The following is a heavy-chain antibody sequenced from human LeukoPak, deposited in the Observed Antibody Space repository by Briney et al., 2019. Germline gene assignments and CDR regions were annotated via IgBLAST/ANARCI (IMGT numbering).Heavy chain of an antibody. V-gene: IGHV3-23*01. CDR2: ISGSGGGT. D-gene: IGHD7-27*01. J-gene: IGHJ4*02. Sequence: GGSLRLSCAASGFTFSTYAMSWVRQAAGEGLEWVSLISGSGGGTYYADSVKGRFTISRDNSKNTLYLQMNSLRAEDTAVYYCAKDRIAPGDYFDYWGQGTLVTVSS. CDR1: GFTFSTYA. CDR3: AKDRIAPGDYFDY.